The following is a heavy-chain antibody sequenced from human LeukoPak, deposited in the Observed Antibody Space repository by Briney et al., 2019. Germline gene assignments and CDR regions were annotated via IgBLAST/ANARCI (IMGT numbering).Heavy chain of an antibody. V-gene: IGHV3-11*01. CDR1: GFTFSDYY. D-gene: IGHD6-13*01. J-gene: IGHJ4*02. CDR3: ARDSESIAAAAKDY. Sequence: EGSLRLSCAASGFTFSDYYMSWIRQAPGKGLEWVSYISSSGSTIYYADSVKGRFTISRDNAKNSLYLQMNSLRDEDTAVYYCARDSESIAAAAKDYWGQGTLVTVSS. CDR2: ISSSGSTI.